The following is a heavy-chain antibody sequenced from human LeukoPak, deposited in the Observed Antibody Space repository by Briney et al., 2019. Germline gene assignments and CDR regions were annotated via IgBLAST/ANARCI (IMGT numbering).Heavy chain of an antibody. V-gene: IGHV3-9*01. J-gene: IGHJ6*02. Sequence: PGGSLRLSCAASGFTFDDYAMHWVRQAPGKGLEWVSGISWNSGSIGYADSVKSRFTISRDNAENSLYLQMSSLRAEDTALYYCAKEDYYYGMDVWGQGTTVTVSS. CDR3: AKEDYYYGMDV. CDR1: GFTFDDYA. CDR2: ISWNSGSI.